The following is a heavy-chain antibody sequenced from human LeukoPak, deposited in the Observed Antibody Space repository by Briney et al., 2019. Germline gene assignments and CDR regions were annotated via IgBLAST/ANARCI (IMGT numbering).Heavy chain of an antibody. CDR1: GFIFSSYS. D-gene: IGHD6-13*01. V-gene: IGHV3-21*01. Sequence: PGRSLRLSCAASGFIFSSYSMNWARHPPGKGLEWVSSISSSSSYIYYTDSVKGRFTIYRDNAKNSLYLQMNSLIAEHTAVSYCARETPSLAAAGYWGEGTLVTVSS. CDR3: ARETPSLAAAGY. J-gene: IGHJ4*02. CDR2: ISSSSSYI.